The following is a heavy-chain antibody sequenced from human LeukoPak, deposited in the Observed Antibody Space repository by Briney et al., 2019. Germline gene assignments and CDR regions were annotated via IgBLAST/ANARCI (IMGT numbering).Heavy chain of an antibody. J-gene: IGHJ2*01. D-gene: IGHD5-24*01. CDR3: ASLGRDGYTHWYFDL. Sequence: SETLSLTCAVSGYSISSGYYWGWIRQPPGKGLEGIGSIYHSGSTYYNPSLKSRVTMSVDTSETQFSLWLSSVTAADTAVYYCASLGRDGYTHWYFDLWGRGALVAVSS. CDR2: IYHSGST. CDR1: GYSISSGYY. V-gene: IGHV4-38-2*01.